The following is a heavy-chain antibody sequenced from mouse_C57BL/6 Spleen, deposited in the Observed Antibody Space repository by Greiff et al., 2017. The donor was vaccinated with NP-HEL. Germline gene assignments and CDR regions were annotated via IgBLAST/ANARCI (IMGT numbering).Heavy chain of an antibody. Sequence: VQLQQSGAELAKPEASVKLSCKASGYTFTSYWMHWVKQRPGQGLEWIGYINPSSGYTKYNQKFKDKATLTADKSSSTAYMQLHSLQYEDTAVYYCSRACLCYYGSSPCYFDDWGQGTTLTVSS. CDR1: GYTFTSYW. J-gene: IGHJ2*01. V-gene: IGHV1-7*01. D-gene: IGHD1-1*01. CDR3: SRACLCYYGSSPCYFDD. CDR2: INPSSGYT.